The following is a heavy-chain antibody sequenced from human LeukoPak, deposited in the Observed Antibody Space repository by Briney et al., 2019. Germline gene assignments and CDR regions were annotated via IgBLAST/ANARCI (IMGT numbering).Heavy chain of an antibody. D-gene: IGHD2-2*01. CDR2: INPSGGTT. CDR3: ARDGGYCSTTSCYAFY. V-gene: IGHV1-46*01. J-gene: IGHJ4*02. CDR1: GYTFTTYY. Sequence: ASVKVSCKASGYTFTTYYTHWVRQAPGQGLEWMGIINPSGGTTNYAQKFQGRVTMTRDTSTSTVSMELSSLKSEDTAVYYCARDGGYCSTTSCYAFYWGQGTLVTVSS.